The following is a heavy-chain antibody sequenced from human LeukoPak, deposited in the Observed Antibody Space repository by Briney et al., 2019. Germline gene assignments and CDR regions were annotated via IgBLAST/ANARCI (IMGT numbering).Heavy chain of an antibody. CDR3: GRHLGYCSAGTCYWEPDAFDF. Sequence: SETLSLSCTVSGGSISGNNYNWGWIRQPPGKGLEWIGSFFYRGSTYYNPSLKSRVTISVDTSKNQFSLKLSAVTAADTAVYYCGRHLGYCSAGTCYWEPDAFDFWGQGTLVTVSS. J-gene: IGHJ3*01. CDR1: GGSISGNNYN. D-gene: IGHD2-15*01. CDR2: FFYRGST. V-gene: IGHV4-39*01.